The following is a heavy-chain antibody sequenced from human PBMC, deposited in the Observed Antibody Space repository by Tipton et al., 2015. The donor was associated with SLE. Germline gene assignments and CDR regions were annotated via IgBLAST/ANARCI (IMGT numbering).Heavy chain of an antibody. J-gene: IGHJ4*02. Sequence: QSGAEVKKPGASVKVSCKASGYTFTGYYMNWVRQAAGQGLEWMGWINPNSGVTKYAQKFQDRITMTRDTSTNTAYMELSRLKSDDTAVYYCARVSLYYFHSSGYYDYWGQGTPVTVSS. CDR2: INPNSGVT. CDR1: GYTFTGYY. V-gene: IGHV1-2*02. D-gene: IGHD3-22*01. CDR3: ARVSLYYFHSSGYYDY.